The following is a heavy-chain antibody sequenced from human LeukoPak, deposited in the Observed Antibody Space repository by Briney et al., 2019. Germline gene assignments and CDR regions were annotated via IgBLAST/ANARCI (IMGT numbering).Heavy chain of an antibody. J-gene: IGHJ4*02. CDR2: LYPGDSDS. Sequence: GESLTISCKAYGYSFFSNYWIAWVRQMPGKGLEWWGILYPGDSDSRYSPSFQGPVTISADRYISTAYLHWSSLKVSDAAMYYCARASRDGYNQNFDYWGQGTLVTVSS. V-gene: IGHV5-51*01. D-gene: IGHD5-24*01. CDR1: GYSFFSNYW. CDR3: ARASRDGYNQNFDY.